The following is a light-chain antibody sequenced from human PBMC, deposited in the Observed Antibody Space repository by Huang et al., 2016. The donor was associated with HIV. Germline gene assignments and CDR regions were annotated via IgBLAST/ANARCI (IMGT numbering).Light chain of an antibody. J-gene: IGKJ4*01. V-gene: IGKV3-15*01. CDR3: QQYDKWPPRLT. CDR2: GAS. Sequence: EIVMTQSPATLSVSPGERVILSCRASESVGSSLAWYQQKPGQAPRLLISGASTRASGDPPMFGGSGSGTEFTLSISGLQSADFAVYCGQQYDKWPPRLTFGGGTKVEIK. CDR1: ESVGSS.